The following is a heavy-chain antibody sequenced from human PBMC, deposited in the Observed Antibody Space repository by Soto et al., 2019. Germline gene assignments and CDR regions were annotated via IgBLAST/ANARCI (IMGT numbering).Heavy chain of an antibody. Sequence: EVQLVESGGGLVQPGGSLRLSCRASGFTFSDHYMEWVRQAPGKGLEWVGRIRHKADSYTTEYAASVKGRFTISRDDSKNSLYLQMHNLKTEDTAVYYCARLWDRWFDSWGQGTLVTVSS. V-gene: IGHV3-72*01. CDR2: IRHKADSYTT. CDR1: GFTFSDHY. D-gene: IGHD1-26*01. J-gene: IGHJ5*01. CDR3: ARLWDRWFDS.